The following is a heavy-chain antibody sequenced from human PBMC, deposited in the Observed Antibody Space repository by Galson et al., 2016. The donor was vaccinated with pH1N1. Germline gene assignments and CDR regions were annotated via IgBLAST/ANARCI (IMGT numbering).Heavy chain of an antibody. CDR1: GVTVSNNY. Sequence: SLRLSCAASGVTVSNNYMSWVRQAPGTGLEWVSCSYSGGDTYYADSVKGRFTVSRDSSKNTVYLQLNSLRAEDTAVYYCARDTGAWGQGTLVTVSS. CDR3: ARDTGA. V-gene: IGHV3-53*01. CDR2: SYSGGDT. J-gene: IGHJ5*02. D-gene: IGHD7-27*01.